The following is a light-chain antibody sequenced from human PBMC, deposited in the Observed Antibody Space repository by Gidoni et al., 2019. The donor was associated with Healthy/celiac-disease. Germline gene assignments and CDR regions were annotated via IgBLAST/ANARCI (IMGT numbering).Light chain of an antibody. CDR1: HSVSSSY. J-gene: IGKJ2*01. V-gene: IGKV3-20*01. CDR2: GAS. CDR3: QQFGSSLYT. Sequence: VVTQSPCTLSSSPGDRATLPCRASHSVSSSYLACDQQKPGQAPRLLIYGASSSATGIPDRFSGSGSGTDFTLTISRLEPEDFAVYYCQQFGSSLYTFGQGTKLEIK.